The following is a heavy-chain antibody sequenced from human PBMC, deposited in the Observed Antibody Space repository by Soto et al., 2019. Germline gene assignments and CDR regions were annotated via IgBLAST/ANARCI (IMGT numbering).Heavy chain of an antibody. J-gene: IGHJ3*02. Sequence: QVQLQESGPGLVKPSETLSLTCTVSGGSISSYYWSWIRQPPGKGLEWIGHIYYSGSTNYNPSLKLRLPIPVDPSTNPFSLTLSSVPAADTAVYFCASRYGDGFDIWGQGTMVTVSS. D-gene: IGHD1-20*01. CDR3: ASRYGDGFDI. V-gene: IGHV4-59*08. CDR2: IYYSGST. CDR1: GGSISSYY.